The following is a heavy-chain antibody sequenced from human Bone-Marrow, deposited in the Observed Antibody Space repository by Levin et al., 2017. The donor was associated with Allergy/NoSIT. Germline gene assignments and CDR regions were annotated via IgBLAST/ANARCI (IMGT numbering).Heavy chain of an antibody. J-gene: IGHJ4*02. V-gene: IGHV4-59*01. CDR3: ARDKSGTYFSFED. D-gene: IGHD1-26*01. CDR1: GASMHNYY. CDR2: TYYNGNT. Sequence: SQTLSLTCTVSGASMHNYYWSWIRQPPGKGLEWIGYTYYNGNTNYHPSLKSRVTISVDTSKNQFSLNLKSVTAADTALYYCARDKSGTYFSFEDWGQGTLVTVSS.